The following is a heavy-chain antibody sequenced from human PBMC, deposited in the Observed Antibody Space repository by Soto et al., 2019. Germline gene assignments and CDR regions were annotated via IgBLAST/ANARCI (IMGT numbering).Heavy chain of an antibody. CDR3: AKVFYYYDSSGYYYFDY. D-gene: IGHD3-22*01. Sequence: PGGSLRLSCAASGFTFSSYAVSWVRQAPGKGPEWISSISGSGSTIHYADSVKGWFTISRDNSKNTLYLQMSSLRAEDTAVYYCAKVFYYYDSSGYYYFDYWGQGTLVTVSS. V-gene: IGHV3-23*01. CDR2: ISGSGSTI. J-gene: IGHJ4*02. CDR1: GFTFSSYA.